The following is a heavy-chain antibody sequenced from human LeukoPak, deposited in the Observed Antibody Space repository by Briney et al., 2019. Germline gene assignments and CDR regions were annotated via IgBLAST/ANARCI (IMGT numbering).Heavy chain of an antibody. CDR1: GFTFSSYG. J-gene: IGHJ6*02. CDR3: AKDLRSGFPYGMDV. CDR2: IRYDGSNK. V-gene: IGHV3-30*02. Sequence: GGSLRLSCAASGFTFSSYGMHWVRQAPGKGLKWVAFIRYDGSNKYYADSVKGRFTISRDNSKNTLYLQMNSLRAEDTAVYYCAKDLRSGFPYGMDVWGQGTTVTVSS. D-gene: IGHD1-14*01.